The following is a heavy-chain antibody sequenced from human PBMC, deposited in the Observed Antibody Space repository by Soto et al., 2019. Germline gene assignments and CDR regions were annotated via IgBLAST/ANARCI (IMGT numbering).Heavy chain of an antibody. Sequence: SETLSLTCTVSGGSISPYSWSWIRQPPGKGLEWIGNIYYSGSTYYKPSLKSRITISLDTSNKQFSLKLSSVIAADTAVYYCARGSTSSYFHGLDVWGQGTTVTVSS. D-gene: IGHD2-2*01. V-gene: IGHV4-59*01. CDR3: ARGSTSSYFHGLDV. J-gene: IGHJ6*02. CDR2: IYYSGST. CDR1: GGSISPYS.